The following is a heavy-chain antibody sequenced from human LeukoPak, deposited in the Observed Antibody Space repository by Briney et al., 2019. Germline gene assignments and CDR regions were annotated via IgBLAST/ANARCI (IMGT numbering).Heavy chain of an antibody. J-gene: IGHJ6*02. CDR1: GGSISSSSYY. D-gene: IGHD2-15*01. Sequence: SETLSLTCTVSGGSISSSSYYWGWIRQPPGKGLEWIGSIYYSGSTYYNPSLKSRVTISVDTSKNQFSLKLRSVTAADTAVYYCARHPCSGGSCPLDYYYYYGMDVWSQGTTVTVSS. V-gene: IGHV4-39*01. CDR2: IYYSGST. CDR3: ARHPCSGGSCPLDYYYYYGMDV.